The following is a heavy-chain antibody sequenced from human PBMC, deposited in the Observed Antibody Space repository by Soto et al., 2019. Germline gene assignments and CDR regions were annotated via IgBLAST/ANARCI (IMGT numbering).Heavy chain of an antibody. V-gene: IGHV1-3*01. CDR3: ARDPNDSSAYYHHYYYGMDV. J-gene: IGHJ6*02. CDR1: GYTFTSYG. CDR2: INAGNGNT. Sequence: ASVKVSCKASGYTFTSYGIHWVRQAPGQRLEWAGWINAGNGNTKYSEKFQGRVTIARDTSASTAYPELSSLRSEDTAVYYCARDPNDSSAYYHHYYYGMDVWGQGTTVTVSS. D-gene: IGHD3-22*01.